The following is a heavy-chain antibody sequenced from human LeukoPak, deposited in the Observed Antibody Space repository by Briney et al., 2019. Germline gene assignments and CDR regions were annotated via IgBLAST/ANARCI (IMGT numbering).Heavy chain of an antibody. J-gene: IGHJ6*02. CDR3: ARVLLWFGENYYYGMDV. CDR2: INHSGST. V-gene: IGHV4-34*01. D-gene: IGHD3-10*01. CDR1: GGSINNYY. Sequence: SETLSLTCTVSGGSINNYYWSWIRQPPGKGLEWIGEINHSGSTNYNPSLKSRVTISVDTSKNQFSLKLSSVTAADTAVYYCARVLLWFGENYYYGMDVWGQGTTVTVSS.